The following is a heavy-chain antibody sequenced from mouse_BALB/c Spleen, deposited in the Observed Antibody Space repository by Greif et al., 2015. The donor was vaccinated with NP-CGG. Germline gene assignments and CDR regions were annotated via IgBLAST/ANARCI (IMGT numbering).Heavy chain of an antibody. Sequence: VQLKESGAELVKPGASVKLSCTASGFNIKDTYMHWVKQRPEQGLEWIGRIDPANGNTKYDPKFQGKATITADTSSNTAYLQLSSLTSEDTAVYYCAMYDGYAMDYWGQGTSVTVSS. D-gene: IGHD2-14*01. CDR1: GFNIKDTY. CDR2: IDPANGNT. V-gene: IGHV14-3*02. CDR3: AMYDGYAMDY. J-gene: IGHJ4*01.